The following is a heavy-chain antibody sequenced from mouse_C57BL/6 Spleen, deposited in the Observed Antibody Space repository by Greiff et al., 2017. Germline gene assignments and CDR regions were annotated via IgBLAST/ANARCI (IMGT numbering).Heavy chain of an antibody. CDR3: ARLGIAY. J-gene: IGHJ3*01. CDR2: IDPSDSYT. V-gene: IGHV1-50*01. Sequence: VQLQQPGAELVKPGASVKLSCKASGYTFTSYWMQWVKQRPGQGLEWIGAIDPSDSYTNYNQKFKAKATLTVDTSSSTAYMQLSSLTSEDSAVYYCARLGIAYWGQGTLVTVSA. CDR1: GYTFTSYW. D-gene: IGHD4-1*01.